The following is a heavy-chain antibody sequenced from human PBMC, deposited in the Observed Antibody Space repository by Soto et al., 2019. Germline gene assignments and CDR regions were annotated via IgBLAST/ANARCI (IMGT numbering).Heavy chain of an antibody. D-gene: IGHD2-8*01. CDR1: GFTFNRHA. Sequence: GGSLRLSCTASGFTFNRHAMTWVRQAPGMGLEWVSGLSDSGGSIYYADSVKGRFTISRDNSMNTLYLQMNTLRAEDTAVYYCAKVSSAWYAGFFDLWGQGTLVTVSS. J-gene: IGHJ4*02. V-gene: IGHV3-23*01. CDR3: AKVSSAWYAGFFDL. CDR2: LSDSGGSI.